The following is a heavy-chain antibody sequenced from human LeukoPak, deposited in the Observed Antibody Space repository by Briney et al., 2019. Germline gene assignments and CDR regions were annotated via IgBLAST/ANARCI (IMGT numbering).Heavy chain of an antibody. CDR3: ARDDEYSSSFLFDY. CDR2: INPNSGGT. Sequence: ASVKVSCKASGYTFTGYYMHWVRQAPGQGLEWMGRINPNSGGTNYAQKFQGRVTMTRDTSISTAYMELSRLRSDDTAVYYCARDDEYSSSFLFDYWGQGTLVTVSS. CDR1: GYTFTGYY. J-gene: IGHJ4*02. V-gene: IGHV1-2*06. D-gene: IGHD6-6*01.